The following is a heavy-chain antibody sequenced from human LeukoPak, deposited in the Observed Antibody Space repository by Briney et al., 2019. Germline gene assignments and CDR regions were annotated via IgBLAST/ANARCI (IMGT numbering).Heavy chain of an antibody. J-gene: IGHJ4*02. CDR1: GGSISSYY. CDR2: IYRTETT. CDR3: ARGRHYYDTSGYYFFDY. Sequence: KSSETLSLTCTVSGGSISSYYWSWIRQPPGKGLEWIGSIYRTETTYYNPSLKSRVIISEDTSQNQFSLKLSSVTAADTAVYYCARGRHYYDTSGYYFFDYWGQGTLVTVSS. V-gene: IGHV4-38-2*02. D-gene: IGHD3-22*01.